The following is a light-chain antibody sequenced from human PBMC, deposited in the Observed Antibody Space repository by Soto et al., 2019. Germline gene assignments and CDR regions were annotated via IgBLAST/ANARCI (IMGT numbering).Light chain of an antibody. Sequence: EIVLTQSPGTLSVSPGERATLSCRASQTISSNYLAWYQQKPGQAPSLLIYGTSSRATGLPDRFSGSGSGTDFTLTISRLEPEDSAIYYCQQYVSWTFGQGTKVQIK. CDR1: QTISSNY. CDR2: GTS. J-gene: IGKJ1*01. V-gene: IGKV3-20*01. CDR3: QQYVSWT.